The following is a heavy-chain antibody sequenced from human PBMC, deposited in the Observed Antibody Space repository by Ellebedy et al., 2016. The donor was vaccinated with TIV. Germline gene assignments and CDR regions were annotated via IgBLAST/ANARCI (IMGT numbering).Heavy chain of an antibody. CDR3: AKRVLIAAAGWGYGMDV. CDR2: ISSSSTTI. Sequence: PGGSLRLSCAASGFTFSTYSMNRVRQAPGKGLEWVSYISSSSTTIYYADSVKGRFTISRDNSKNTLYLQMNSLRAEDTAIYYCAKRVLIAAAGWGYGMDVWGQGTTVTVSS. CDR1: GFTFSTYS. V-gene: IGHV3-48*01. D-gene: IGHD6-13*01. J-gene: IGHJ6*02.